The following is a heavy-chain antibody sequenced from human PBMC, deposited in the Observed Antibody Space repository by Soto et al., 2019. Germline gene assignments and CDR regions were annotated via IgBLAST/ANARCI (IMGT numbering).Heavy chain of an antibody. CDR1: GFTFSNYW. D-gene: IGHD3-3*01. Sequence: EEQVVESGGDLVQPGGSLRLSCATSGFTFSNYWMTWVRLPPGKGLEWVANIKHDGSEKYYADSVRGRFTISRDNAKNSLYLQMNSLSAEDTAVYFCVRYYDFWTGYSLFDYWGRGTVVTVSS. V-gene: IGHV3-7*01. CDR2: IKHDGSEK. J-gene: IGHJ4*02. CDR3: VRYYDFWTGYSLFDY.